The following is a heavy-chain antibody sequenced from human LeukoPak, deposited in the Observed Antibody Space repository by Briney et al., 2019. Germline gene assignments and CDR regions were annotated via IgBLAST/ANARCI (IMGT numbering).Heavy chain of an antibody. V-gene: IGHV3-7*04. CDR2: IKQDGSEK. J-gene: IGHJ4*02. CDR1: GLTFTNAW. CDR3: AREIFGYSYGDY. D-gene: IGHD5-18*01. Sequence: PGGSLRLSCGASGLTFTNAWMNWVRQAPGKGLEWVANIKQDGSEKYYVDSVKGRFTISRDNAKNSLYLQMNSLRAEDTAVYYCAREIFGYSYGDYWGQGTLVTVSS.